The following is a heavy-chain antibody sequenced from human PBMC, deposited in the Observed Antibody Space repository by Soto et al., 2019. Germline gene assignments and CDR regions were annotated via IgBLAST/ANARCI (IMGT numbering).Heavy chain of an antibody. CDR1: GFTFSSYA. V-gene: IGHV3-30-3*01. D-gene: IGHD6-13*01. CDR2: ISYDGSNK. CDR3: ARGRHSSSWYWFDP. Sequence: QVQLVESGGGVVQPGRSLRLSCAASGFTFSSYAMHWVRQAPGKGLEWVAVISYDGSNKYYADSVKGRFTISRDNSKNTLYLQMNSLRAEDTAVYCCARGRHSSSWYWFDPWGQGTLVTVSS. J-gene: IGHJ5*02.